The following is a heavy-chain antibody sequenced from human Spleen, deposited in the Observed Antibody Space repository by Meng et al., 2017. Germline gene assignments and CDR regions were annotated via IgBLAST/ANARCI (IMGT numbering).Heavy chain of an antibody. CDR2: IHSSGRT. Sequence: QGQVEESGPGLVKPSETLSLTCSISGGFINSYYWSWIRQPAGKGLEWVGRIHSSGRTNFNPSLKSRVTMSVDTLKNQVSLKLSSVTAADTAVYYCARKRHSELLWFGEKGYFDLWGRGTLVTVSS. CDR3: ARKRHSELLWFGEKGYFDL. J-gene: IGHJ2*01. CDR1: GGFINSYY. V-gene: IGHV4-4*07. D-gene: IGHD3-10*01.